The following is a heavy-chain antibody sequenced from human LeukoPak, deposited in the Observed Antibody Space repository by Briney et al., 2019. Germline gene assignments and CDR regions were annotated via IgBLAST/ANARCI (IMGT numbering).Heavy chain of an antibody. Sequence: GESLKISCKGSGYSFISYWIGWVRQMPGKGLEWMGIIYPGDSDTRYSPSFQGQVTISADKSISTAYLQWSSLKASDTAMYYCATTDRGYCSGGSCYLGAFDIWGQGTMVTVSS. D-gene: IGHD2-15*01. CDR2: IYPGDSDT. J-gene: IGHJ3*02. CDR3: ATTDRGYCSGGSCYLGAFDI. CDR1: GYSFISYW. V-gene: IGHV5-51*01.